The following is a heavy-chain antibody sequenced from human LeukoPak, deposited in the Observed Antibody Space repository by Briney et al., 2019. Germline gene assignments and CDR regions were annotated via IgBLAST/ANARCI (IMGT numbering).Heavy chain of an antibody. J-gene: IGHJ6*03. CDR2: ISGSGGST. CDR1: GFTFSTFA. Sequence: GGSLRLSCEASGFTFSTFAMIWVRQAPGKGLEWVSAISGSGGSTYYADSVKGRFTISRDNSKNTLYLQMNSLRAEDTAVYYCAKDSSSSYYYYYYYMDVWGKGTTVTVSS. CDR3: AKDSSSSYYYYYYYMDV. D-gene: IGHD6-6*01. V-gene: IGHV3-23*01.